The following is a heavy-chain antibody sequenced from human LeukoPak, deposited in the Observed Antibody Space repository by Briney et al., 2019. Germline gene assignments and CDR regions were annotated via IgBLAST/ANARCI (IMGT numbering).Heavy chain of an antibody. Sequence: SGPALVIPTQTRTLTFTFSGVSLSPSARCGGGIRQPPGKAREWLALSDWGDDKYYSTSLKTRLTISHDTSKNQVVLTLNNMDSVDTATYYSARNAYYYDSSGYYSIGDFQHWGQGTLVTVSS. CDR1: GVSLSPSARC. J-gene: IGHJ1*01. CDR3: ARNAYYYDSSGYYSIGDFQH. V-gene: IGHV2-70*01. CDR2: SDWGDDK. D-gene: IGHD3-22*01.